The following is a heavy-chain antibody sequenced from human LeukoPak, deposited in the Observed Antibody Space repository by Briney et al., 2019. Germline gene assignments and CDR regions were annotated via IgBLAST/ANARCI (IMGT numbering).Heavy chain of an antibody. Sequence: SETLSLTCAVSGGSISSGGYSWSWIRQPPGKGLEWIGYIYHSGSTYYNPSLKSRVTISVDRSKNQFSLKLSSVTAADTAVYYCARNPRRKQWLVHNWFDPWGQGTLVTVSS. D-gene: IGHD6-19*01. J-gene: IGHJ5*02. CDR3: ARNPRRKQWLVHNWFDP. CDR2: IYHSGST. V-gene: IGHV4-30-2*01. CDR1: GGSISSGGYS.